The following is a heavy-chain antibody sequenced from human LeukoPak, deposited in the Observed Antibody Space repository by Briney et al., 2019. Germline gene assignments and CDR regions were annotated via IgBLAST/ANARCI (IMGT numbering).Heavy chain of an antibody. J-gene: IGHJ4*02. Sequence: PGGSLRLSCAASGFTFSSYAMSWVRQAPGKGLEWVSAISGSGGSTYYADSVKGRFTISRDNSKNTLYLQMNSLRAEDTAVYYCAKALMAGTYYDFWSGYYTPGGYFDYWGQGTLVTVSS. CDR2: ISGSGGST. V-gene: IGHV3-23*01. CDR3: AKALMAGTYYDFWSGYYTPGGYFDY. CDR1: GFTFSSYA. D-gene: IGHD3-3*01.